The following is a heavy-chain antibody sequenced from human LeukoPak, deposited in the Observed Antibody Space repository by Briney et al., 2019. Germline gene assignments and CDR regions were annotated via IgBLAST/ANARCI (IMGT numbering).Heavy chain of an antibody. CDR1: GGSISSRNYY. CDR3: ASLVGYSSGWYDEDY. CDR2: IYYSGST. J-gene: IGHJ4*02. V-gene: IGHV4-61*05. Sequence: PSETLSLTCTVSGGSISSRNYYWGWIRQPPGKGLEWIGYIYYSGSTNYNPSLKSRVTISVDTSKNQFSLKLSSVTAADTAVYYCASLVGYSSGWYDEDYWGQGTLVTVSS. D-gene: IGHD6-19*01.